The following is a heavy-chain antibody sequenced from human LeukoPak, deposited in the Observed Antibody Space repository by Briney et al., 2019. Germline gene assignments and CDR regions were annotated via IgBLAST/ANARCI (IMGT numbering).Heavy chain of an antibody. D-gene: IGHD2-2*01. CDR3: ARHQRYCSSTSCSSEWFDP. CDR1: GFTVSSNY. CDR2: IYSGGST. J-gene: IGHJ5*02. Sequence: GGSLRLSCAASGFTVSSNYMSWVRQAPEKGLEWVSVIYSGGSTYYADSVKGRFTISRDNSKNTLYLQMNSLRAEDTAVYYCARHQRYCSSTSCSSEWFDPWGQGTLVTVSS. V-gene: IGHV3-53*01.